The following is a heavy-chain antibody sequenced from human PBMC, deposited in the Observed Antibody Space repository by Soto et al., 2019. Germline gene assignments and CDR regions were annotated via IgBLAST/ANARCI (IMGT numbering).Heavy chain of an antibody. CDR1: GYIFTSYG. D-gene: IGHD4-17*01. V-gene: IGHV1-18*01. CDR3: ARGRYGDY. Sequence: QAHLVQSGPEVKKPGASVKVSCKGSGYIFTSYGIAWVRQAPGQGYEWMGWISAHNGKTEYAQKFQGRVTVTRDTSTSTAYLELRSLRSDDTALYYCARGRYGDYWGQGALVTVSS. CDR2: ISAHNGKT. J-gene: IGHJ4*02.